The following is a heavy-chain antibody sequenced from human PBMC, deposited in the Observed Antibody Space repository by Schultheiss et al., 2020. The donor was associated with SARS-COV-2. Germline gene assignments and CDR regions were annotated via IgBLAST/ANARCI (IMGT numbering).Heavy chain of an antibody. D-gene: IGHD1-26*01. J-gene: IGHJ4*02. CDR2: IYYSGST. Sequence: SETLSLTCAVYGGSFSGYYWSWIRQPPGKGLEWIGYIYYSGSTYYNPSLKSRVTISVDTSKNQFSLKLSSVTAADTAVYYCAGAGPLHYWGQGTLVTVSS. CDR1: GGSFSGYY. CDR3: AGAGPLHY. V-gene: IGHV4-34*09.